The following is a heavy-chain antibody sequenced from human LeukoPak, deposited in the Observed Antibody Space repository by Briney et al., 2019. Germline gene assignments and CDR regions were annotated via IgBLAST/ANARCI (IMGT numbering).Heavy chain of an antibody. J-gene: IGHJ4*02. CDR2: IWYDGSKK. CDR1: GFTFSNHG. Sequence: GGSLRLSCAASGFTFSNHGMHWVRQAPGKGLEWVAVIWYDGSKKYYGDSVKGRFTISRDDSKNPLYLQMNSLRAEDTAVYYCAREASDYYRDFWGQGTLVTVSS. D-gene: IGHD3-3*01. V-gene: IGHV3-33*01. CDR3: AREASDYYRDF.